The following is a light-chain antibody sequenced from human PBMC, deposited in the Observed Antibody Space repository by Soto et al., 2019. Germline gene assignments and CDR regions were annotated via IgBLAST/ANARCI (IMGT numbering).Light chain of an antibody. CDR1: SRDIGGYDF. CDR3: CSHTTNYTYV. V-gene: IGLV2-11*01. CDR2: NVN. J-gene: IGLJ1*01. Sequence: QSVLTQPPSASGSPGQAVTISCTGTSRDIGGYDFVSWYQVRPGEAPQLIIYNVNGRPSGVPRRFSGSKSGNTASLTISGLQAEDEADYYCCSHTTNYTYVFGTGTKVTGL.